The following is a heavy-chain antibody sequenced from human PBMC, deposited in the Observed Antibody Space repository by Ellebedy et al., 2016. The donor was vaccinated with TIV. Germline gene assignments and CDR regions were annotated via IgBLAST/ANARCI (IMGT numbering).Heavy chain of an antibody. V-gene: IGHV3-23*01. J-gene: IGHJ4*02. CDR3: ASRGVAVQGADY. Sequence: GESLKISCAASGFTFSSYAMSWVRQAPGKGLAWVSAISGSGGSTYYADSVKGRFTISRDNSKNTLYLQMNSLRAEDTAGYYCASRGVAVQGADYWGQGTLVTVSS. CDR1: GFTFSSYA. CDR2: ISGSGGST. D-gene: IGHD3-10*01.